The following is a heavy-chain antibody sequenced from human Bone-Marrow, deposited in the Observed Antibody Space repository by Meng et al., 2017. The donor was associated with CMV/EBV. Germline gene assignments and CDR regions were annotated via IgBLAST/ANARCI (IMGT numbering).Heavy chain of an antibody. CDR1: GFSLSTTGVG. V-gene: IGHV2-5*02. CDR3: AHRITYYRGAFDF. CDR2: NYWDDDK. D-gene: IGHD3-3*01. J-gene: IGHJ4*02. Sequence: QTPLQEFGPTLMIPTQTLTLTCTVSGFSLSTTGVGVAWIRKPPGKALEWLALNYWDDDKRYSPSLKNRLTITKDTSKNQVILTMTNMDPVDTGTYYCAHRITYYRGAFDFWGQGTLVTVSS.